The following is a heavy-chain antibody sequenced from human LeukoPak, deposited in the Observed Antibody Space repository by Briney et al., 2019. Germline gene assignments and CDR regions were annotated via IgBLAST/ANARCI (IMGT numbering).Heavy chain of an antibody. V-gene: IGHV4-59*01. Sequence: SETLSLTCTVSGGSISSYYWSWIRQPPWKGLEWIGYIYYSGSTNYNPSLKSRVTISVDTSKNQFSLKLSSVTAADTAVYYCARDSSSGWRPFDYWGQGTLVTVSS. CDR1: GGSISSYY. CDR3: ARDSSSGWRPFDY. D-gene: IGHD6-19*01. CDR2: IYYSGST. J-gene: IGHJ4*02.